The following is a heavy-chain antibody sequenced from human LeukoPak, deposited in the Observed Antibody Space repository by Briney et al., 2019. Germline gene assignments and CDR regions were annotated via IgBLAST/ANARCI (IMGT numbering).Heavy chain of an antibody. J-gene: IGHJ5*02. CDR1: GGSISSYY. Sequence: SETLSLTCTVSGGSISSYYWSWIRQPPGKGLEWIGYIYYGVSTNYNPSLKSRVTISLDPSKKQISLKVRSVTAADTAIYYCARLLADNWFDPWGQGTLVTVSS. CDR3: ARLLADNWFDP. D-gene: IGHD6-13*01. V-gene: IGHV4-59*08. CDR2: IYYGVST.